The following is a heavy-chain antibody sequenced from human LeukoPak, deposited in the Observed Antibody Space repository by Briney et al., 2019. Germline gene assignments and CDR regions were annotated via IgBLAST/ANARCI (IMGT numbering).Heavy chain of an antibody. Sequence: GASVKVSCKASGYTFTSYYMHWVRQAPGQGLEWMGIINPSGGSTSYAQKFQGRVTMTRDMSTSTVYMELSSLRSEDTDVYYCARDESGSYIDYWGQGTLVTVSS. V-gene: IGHV1-46*01. CDR2: INPSGGST. CDR3: ARDESGSYIDY. J-gene: IGHJ4*02. D-gene: IGHD1-26*01. CDR1: GYTFTSYY.